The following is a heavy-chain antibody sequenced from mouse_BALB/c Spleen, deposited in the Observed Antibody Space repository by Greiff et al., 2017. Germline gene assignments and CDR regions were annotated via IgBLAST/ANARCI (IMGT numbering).Heavy chain of an antibody. CDR1: GFSLTSYG. CDR3: ARQSYDGYQYYAMDY. Sequence: VHLVESGPDLVAPSQSLSITCTVSGFSLTSYGVHWVRQPPGKGLEWLVVIWSDGSTTYNSALKSRLSISKDNSKSQVFLKMNSLQTDDTAMYYCARQSYDGYQYYAMDYWGQGTSVTVSS. J-gene: IGHJ4*01. V-gene: IGHV2-6-2*01. D-gene: IGHD2-3*01. CDR2: IWSDGST.